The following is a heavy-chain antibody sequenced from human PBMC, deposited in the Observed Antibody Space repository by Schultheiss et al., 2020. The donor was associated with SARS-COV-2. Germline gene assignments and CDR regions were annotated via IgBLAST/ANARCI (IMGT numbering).Heavy chain of an antibody. CDR3: ARDHGNLPQNSSPGGYYYYMDV. D-gene: IGHD6-6*01. Sequence: SETLSLTCTVSGGSISSYYWSWIRQPPGKGLEWIGYIYYSGSTNYNPSLKSRVTISVDTSKNQFSLKLSSVTAADTAVYYCARDHGNLPQNSSPGGYYYYMDVWGKGTTVTVSS. J-gene: IGHJ6*03. CDR2: IYYSGST. CDR1: GGSISSYY. V-gene: IGHV4-59*12.